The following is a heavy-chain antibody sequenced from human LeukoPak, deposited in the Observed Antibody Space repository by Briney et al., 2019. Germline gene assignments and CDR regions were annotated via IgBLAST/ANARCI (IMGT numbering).Heavy chain of an antibody. CDR1: GYTFTGYY. CDR3: ARPIGEHAFDI. D-gene: IGHD1-26*01. J-gene: IGHJ3*02. V-gene: IGHV1-18*04. CDR2: ISAYNGKT. Sequence: ASVKVSCKASGYTFTGYYMHWVRQAPGQGLEWMGWISAYNGKTIHAQKLQDRVTMTTDTPTSTGYMELRSLISDDTAVYYCARPIGEHAFDIWGQGTMVTVSS.